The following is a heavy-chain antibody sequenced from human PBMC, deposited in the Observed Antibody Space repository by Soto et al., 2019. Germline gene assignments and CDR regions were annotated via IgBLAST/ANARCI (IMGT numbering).Heavy chain of an antibody. CDR3: ARELADCSSTSCGFDY. J-gene: IGHJ4*02. CDR1: GGSICSYY. Sequence: SETLSLTCTVSGGSICSYYWSWIRQPPGKGLEWIGYIYYSGSTNYNPSLKSRVTISVDTSKNQFSLKLSSVTAADTAVYYCARELADCSSTSCGFDYWGQGTLVTVSS. CDR2: IYYSGST. V-gene: IGHV4-59*01. D-gene: IGHD2-2*01.